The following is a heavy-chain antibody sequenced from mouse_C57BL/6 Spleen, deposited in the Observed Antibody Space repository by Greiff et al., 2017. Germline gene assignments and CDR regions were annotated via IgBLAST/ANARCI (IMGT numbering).Heavy chain of an antibody. CDR2: IFPGSGST. V-gene: IGHV1-75*01. D-gene: IGHD2-4*01. CDR3: AKGGYYDYDGYAMDY. CDR1: GYTFTDYY. J-gene: IGHJ4*01. Sequence: VQLQQSGPELVKPGASVKISCKASGYTFTDYYINWVKQRPGQGLEWIGWIFPGSGSTYYNEKFKGKATLTVDKSSSTAYMLLSSLTSEDSAVYFCAKGGYYDYDGYAMDYWGQGTSVTVSS.